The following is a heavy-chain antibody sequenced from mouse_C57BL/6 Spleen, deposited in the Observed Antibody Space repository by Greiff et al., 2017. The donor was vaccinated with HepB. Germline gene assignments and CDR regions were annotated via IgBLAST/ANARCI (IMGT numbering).Heavy chain of an antibody. V-gene: IGHV1-26*01. CDR1: GYTFTDYY. CDR3: ARGNFDY. J-gene: IGHJ2*01. Sequence: EVQLQQSGPELVKPGASVKISCKASGYTFTDYYMNWVKQSHGKSLEWIGDINPNNGGTSYNQKLKDKATVTVDKSSSTAYMELRSLTSEDSADYYCARGNFDYWRQGTTLTFSS. CDR2: INPNNGGT.